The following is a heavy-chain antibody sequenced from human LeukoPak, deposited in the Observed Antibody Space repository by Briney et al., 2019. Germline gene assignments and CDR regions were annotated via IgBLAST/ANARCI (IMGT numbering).Heavy chain of an antibody. CDR1: GYSISSGYY. CDR2: IYHSGST. CDR3: ASTYYDILTGLYGMDV. Sequence: KASETLSLTCTVSGYSISSGYYWGWIRQPPGKGLEWIGSIYHSGSTYYNPSLKSRVTISVDTSKSQFSLKLSSVTAADTAVYYCASTYYDILTGLYGMDVWGQGTTVTVSS. V-gene: IGHV4-38-2*02. D-gene: IGHD3-9*01. J-gene: IGHJ6*02.